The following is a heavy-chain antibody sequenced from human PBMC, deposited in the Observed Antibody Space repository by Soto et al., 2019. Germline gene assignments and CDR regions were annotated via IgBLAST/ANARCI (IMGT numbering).Heavy chain of an antibody. CDR1: GFTFSSYC. D-gene: IGHD4-17*01. CDR3: AKDKLDYGEPVYYFDY. CDR2: ISYDGSNK. V-gene: IGHV3-30*18. J-gene: IGHJ4*02. Sequence: GGSLRLSCAPSGFTFSSYCMHWVRQAPGKGLEWVAVISYDGSNKYYADSVKGRFTISRDNSKNTLYLQMNSLRAEDTAVYYCAKDKLDYGEPVYYFDYWGQGTLVTVSS.